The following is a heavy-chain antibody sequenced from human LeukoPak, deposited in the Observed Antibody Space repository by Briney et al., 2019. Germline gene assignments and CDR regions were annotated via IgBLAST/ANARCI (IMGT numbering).Heavy chain of an antibody. CDR1: GFTFSSYG. Sequence: GGSLRLSCAASGFTFSSYGMHWVRQAPGKGLEWVAFIRYDGSNKYYADSVKGRFTISRDNSKNTLYLQMNSLRAEDTAVYYCAKDSSVFGVIVVVPAIDYWGQGTLVTVSS. CDR3: AKDSSVFGVIVVVPAIDY. CDR2: IRYDGSNK. V-gene: IGHV3-30*02. D-gene: IGHD2-2*01. J-gene: IGHJ4*02.